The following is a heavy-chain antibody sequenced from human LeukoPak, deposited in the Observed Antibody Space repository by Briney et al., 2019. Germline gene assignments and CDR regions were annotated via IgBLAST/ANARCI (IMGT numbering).Heavy chain of an antibody. CDR2: IIPIFGTA. CDR3: ARDLTTGDDYYYYGMDV. V-gene: IGHV1-69*05. Sequence: SVKVSCKASGGTFSSYAISWVRQAPGQGLEWMGGIIPIFGTANYAQKFQGRVTITTDESTSTAYMELSSLRSEDTAVYYCARDLTTGDDYYYYGMDVWGQGTTVTVSS. D-gene: IGHD1-1*01. J-gene: IGHJ6*02. CDR1: GGTFSSYA.